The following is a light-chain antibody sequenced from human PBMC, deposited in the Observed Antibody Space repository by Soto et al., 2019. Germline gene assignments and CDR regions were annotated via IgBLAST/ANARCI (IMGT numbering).Light chain of an antibody. CDR2: GAS. Sequence: DIQMTQSPSSLSASVGDRVTITCRASQSIRSYLNWYHQKPGKTPQLLIYGASNLQSGAPSRFTGSGSGTHFTVTISSVQPEDFATYYCQQSYTTLYTFGQGTKLEIK. CDR3: QQSYTTLYT. J-gene: IGKJ2*01. CDR1: QSIRSY. V-gene: IGKV1-39*01.